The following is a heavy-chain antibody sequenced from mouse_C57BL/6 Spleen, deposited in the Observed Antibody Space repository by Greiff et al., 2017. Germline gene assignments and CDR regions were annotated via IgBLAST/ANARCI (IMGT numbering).Heavy chain of an antibody. D-gene: IGHD4-1*01. J-gene: IGHJ3*01. V-gene: IGHV1-4*01. CDR2: INPSSGYT. Sequence: VQLVESGAELARPGASVKMSCKASGYTFTSYTMHWVKQRPGQGLEWIGYINPSSGYTKYNQKFKDKATLTADKSSSTAYMQLSSLTSEDSAVYYCARLGRDAYWGQGTLVTVAA. CDR1: GYTFTSYT. CDR3: ARLGRDAY.